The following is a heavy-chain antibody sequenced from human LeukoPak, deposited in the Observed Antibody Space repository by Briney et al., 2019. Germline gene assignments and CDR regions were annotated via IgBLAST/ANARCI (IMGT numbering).Heavy chain of an antibody. Sequence: SETLSLTCTVSGGPISSYYWSWIWQPPGKGLEWIGYIYYSGSTNYNPSLKSRVTISVDTSKNQFSLKLSSVTAADTAVYYCARMGVYYYYYYMDVWGKGTTVTVSS. CDR2: IYYSGST. CDR3: ARMGVYYYYYYMDV. V-gene: IGHV4-59*01. D-gene: IGHD2-8*01. J-gene: IGHJ6*03. CDR1: GGPISSYY.